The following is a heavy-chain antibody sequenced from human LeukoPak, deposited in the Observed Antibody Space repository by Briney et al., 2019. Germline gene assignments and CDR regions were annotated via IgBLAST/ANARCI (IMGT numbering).Heavy chain of an antibody. Sequence: ASVKVSCKASGYTFTSYYMHWVRQAPGQGLEWMGIINPSGGSTSYAQKFQGRVTMTRDTSTSTVYMELSSLRSDDTAVYYCARDWDFWSGRTNAFDIWGQGTMVTVSS. CDR1: GYTFTSYY. V-gene: IGHV1-46*01. CDR2: INPSGGST. J-gene: IGHJ3*02. D-gene: IGHD3-3*01. CDR3: ARDWDFWSGRTNAFDI.